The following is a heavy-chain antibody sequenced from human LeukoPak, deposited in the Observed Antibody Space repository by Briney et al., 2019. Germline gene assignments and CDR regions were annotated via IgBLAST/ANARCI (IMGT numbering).Heavy chain of an antibody. D-gene: IGHD3-9*01. CDR1: GYTFTSYG. V-gene: IGHV1-18*01. CDR3: AKGYYDILTGYSVGDY. CDR2: ISAYNGNT. J-gene: IGHJ4*02. Sequence: ASVKVSCKASGYTFTSYGISWVRQAPGQGLEWMGWISAYNGNTNYAQKLQGRVTMTTDTSTSTAYMELRSLRSDDTAVYYCAKGYYDILTGYSVGDYWGQGTLVTVSS.